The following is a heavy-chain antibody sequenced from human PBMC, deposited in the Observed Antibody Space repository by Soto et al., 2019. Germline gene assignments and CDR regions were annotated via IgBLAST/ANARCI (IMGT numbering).Heavy chain of an antibody. V-gene: IGHV5-51*01. J-gene: IGHJ4*02. D-gene: IGHD2-2*01. CDR3: VRRPGCSTTTCYRELDY. CDR2: IYPGDSDT. CDR1: GYTFTTYW. Sequence: GESLKISCKGSGYTFTTYWIGWVRQMPGKGLEWMGVIYPGDSDTIYSPSFQGQVTLSADKSISTAYLQWRSLQASDTAKYYCVRRPGCSTTTCYRELDYWGQGTLVTVSS.